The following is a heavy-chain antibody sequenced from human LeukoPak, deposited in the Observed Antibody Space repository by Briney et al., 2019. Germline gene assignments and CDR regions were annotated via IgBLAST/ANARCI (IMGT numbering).Heavy chain of an antibody. D-gene: IGHD5-12*01. J-gene: IGHJ4*02. CDR1: GFTLCNYA. CDR3: ARDSGFWEDIVATIMLDY. V-gene: IGHV3-30*04. Sequence: QPGGALRLSCSAYGFTLCNYAMHRVRQAPGKGLEWVEVISYDSRNNYYADSVKDRFTISRDKSKHTLYLQMKSLGAEDAVLCYSARDSGFWEDIVATIMLDYWGQGTLVTVSS. CDR2: ISYDSRNN.